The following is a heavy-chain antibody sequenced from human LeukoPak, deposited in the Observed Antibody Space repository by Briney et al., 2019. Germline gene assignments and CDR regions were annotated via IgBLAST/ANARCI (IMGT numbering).Heavy chain of an antibody. CDR1: GLTFIIYT. D-gene: IGHD3-9*01. Sequence: GGSLRLSCAASGLTFIIYTMTCVRQAPGKGLEWVSSISSTSSDIYYADSVKGRFTLSRDNAKNSLSLQMNSLRAEVTAMYSCARASACYDLLTGYTLYYFDYWGQGSLVTVSS. J-gene: IGHJ4*02. V-gene: IGHV3-21*01. CDR3: ARASACYDLLTGYTLYYFDY. CDR2: ISSTSSDI.